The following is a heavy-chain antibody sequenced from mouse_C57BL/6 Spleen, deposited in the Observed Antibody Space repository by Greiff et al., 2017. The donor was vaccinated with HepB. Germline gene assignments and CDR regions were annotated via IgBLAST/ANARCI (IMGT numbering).Heavy chain of an antibody. V-gene: IGHV5-6*01. J-gene: IGHJ2*01. D-gene: IGHD2-2*01. Sequence: DVQLVESGGDLVKPGGSLKLSCAASGFTFSSYGMSWVRQTPDKRLEWVATISSGGSYTYYPDSVKGRFTISRDNAKNTLYLQMSSLKSEDTAMYYCARNEVTTENFDSWGQGTTLTVSS. CDR3: ARNEVTTENFDS. CDR1: GFTFSSYG. CDR2: ISSGGSYT.